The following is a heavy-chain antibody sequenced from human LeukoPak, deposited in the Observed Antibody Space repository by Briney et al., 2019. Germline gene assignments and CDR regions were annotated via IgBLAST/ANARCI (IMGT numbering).Heavy chain of an antibody. CDR2: ISYDGNNK. Sequence: GGSLRLSCAASGFTFSTYGMHWVRQAPGKGLEWVAVISYDGNNKYYADSVRGRFTISRDNSKSTLFLQMNSLRAEDAAVYYCAKDRDGSGSYFDYWGQGTLVTVSS. CDR1: GFTFSTYG. D-gene: IGHD3-10*01. J-gene: IGHJ4*02. CDR3: AKDRDGSGSYFDY. V-gene: IGHV3-30*18.